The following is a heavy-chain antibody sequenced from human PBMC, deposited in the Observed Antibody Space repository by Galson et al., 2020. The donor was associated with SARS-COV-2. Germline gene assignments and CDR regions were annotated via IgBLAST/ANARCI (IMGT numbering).Heavy chain of an antibody. V-gene: IGHV5-51*01. Sequence: GDSLKISCKGSGYSFTSYWIGWVRQMPGKGLEWLGTIYPGDSATRYRPYFQGQVTISADQSISTAYLQWSSLKASDTAMYYCARVGTSSSGWEAYYFDYWGQGTLVTVSS. CDR3: ARVGTSSSGWEAYYFDY. CDR1: GYSFTSYW. D-gene: IGHD6-19*01. CDR2: IYPGDSAT. J-gene: IGHJ4*02.